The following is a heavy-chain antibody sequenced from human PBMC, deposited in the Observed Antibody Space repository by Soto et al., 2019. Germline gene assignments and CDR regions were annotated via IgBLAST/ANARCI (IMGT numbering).Heavy chain of an antibody. CDR1: GFSLSTSGVG. J-gene: IGHJ5*02. CDR2: IYWDDDK. CDR3: AHSAWFGELGNWFDP. V-gene: IGHV2-5*02. Sequence: QITLKESGPPLVKPTQTLTLTCTFSGFSLSTSGVGVGWIRQPPGKALEWLALIYWDDDKRYSPSLKSRLTITKDTSKNPVVLTMTNMDPVDTATYYCAHSAWFGELGNWFDPWGQGTLVTVSS. D-gene: IGHD3-10*01.